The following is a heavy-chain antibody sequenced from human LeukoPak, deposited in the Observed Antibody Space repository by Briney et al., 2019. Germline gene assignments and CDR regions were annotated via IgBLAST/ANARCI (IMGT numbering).Heavy chain of an antibody. CDR2: IYHSGIT. J-gene: IGHJ4*02. D-gene: IGHD3-16*01. CDR3: ARRGGVTSGNFYVNYFDY. CDR1: GVSISSSSW. V-gene: IGHV4-4*02. Sequence: SETLSLTCAVSGVSISSSSWWSGVRQPPEKGLEWVGEIYHSGITNYNPSLRSRVTTSIDKSQHQFSLQLHSVTAADTAVYYCARRGGVTSGNFYVNYFDYWGQGVLVTVSS.